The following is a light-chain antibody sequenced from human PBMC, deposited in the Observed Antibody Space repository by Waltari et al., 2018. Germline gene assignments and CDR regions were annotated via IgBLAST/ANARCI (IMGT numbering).Light chain of an antibody. V-gene: IGKV4-1*01. J-gene: IGKJ1*01. Sequence: DIVMTPSPDSLAVSLGERATINCKSSQSLLFSSTNKNYLVWYQQKPGQPPKRLIYWASTRETGVPDRFRGSGSGTDLNLTIGSLQAEDGAVYYCQQFYHSPVTFGQGTKVEIK. CDR1: QSLLFSSTNKNY. CDR2: WAS. CDR3: QQFYHSPVT.